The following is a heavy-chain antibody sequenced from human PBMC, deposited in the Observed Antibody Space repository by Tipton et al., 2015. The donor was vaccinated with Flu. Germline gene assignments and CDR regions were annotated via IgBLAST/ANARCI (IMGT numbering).Heavy chain of an antibody. J-gene: IGHJ4*02. V-gene: IGHV1-69*06. D-gene: IGHD5-24*01. CDR2: FITLLQTS. CDR1: GDTFSKYA. CDR3: ATDHEAHGSSWYFFDQ. Sequence: QVQLVQSGAEVRKPGSSVKVSCKAPGDTFSKYAVNWVRQAPGQGPEWLGGFITLLQTSYYAQKFQGRLTITVDTSTATAYMELSSLRSDDTAVYYCATDHEAHGSSWYFFDQWGQGTLVTVSS.